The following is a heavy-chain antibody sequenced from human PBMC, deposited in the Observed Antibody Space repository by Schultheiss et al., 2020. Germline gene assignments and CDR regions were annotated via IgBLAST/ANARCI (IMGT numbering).Heavy chain of an antibody. V-gene: IGHV4-4*02. Sequence: GSLRLSCAASGFTVSSNYMSWVRQPPGKGLEWIGEIYHSGSTNYNPSLKSRVTISVDTSKNQFSLKLSSVTAADTAVYYCARDGVGTKYYFDYWGQGTLVTVSS. D-gene: IGHD1-26*01. CDR1: GFTVSSNY. CDR3: ARDGVGTKYYFDY. J-gene: IGHJ4*02. CDR2: IYHSGST.